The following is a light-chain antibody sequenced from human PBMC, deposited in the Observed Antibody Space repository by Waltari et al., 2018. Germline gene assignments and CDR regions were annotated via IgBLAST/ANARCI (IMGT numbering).Light chain of an antibody. Sequence: DIVMTQSPLSLPVTPGEPASISCRSSRSLLHSNGYNYLDWYLQKPGQSPQLLIYLGSHRASGVPDRFSGSGSGTDFTLTISSLQPEDFATYYCQQSYSTLMYTFDQGTKLEIK. CDR2: LGS. CDR3: QQSYSTLMYT. J-gene: IGKJ2*01. V-gene: IGKV2-28*01. CDR1: RSLLHSNGYNY.